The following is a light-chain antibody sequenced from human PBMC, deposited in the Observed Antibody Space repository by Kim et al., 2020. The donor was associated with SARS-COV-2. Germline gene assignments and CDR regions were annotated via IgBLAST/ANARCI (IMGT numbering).Light chain of an antibody. Sequence: DIQMTQSPSTLSASVGDRVTITCRASQTINSWLAWYQQRPGKGPKLLIYDASSLESGVPSRFSGSGSGTEFTLTISSLQPDDFATYYCQKYNSFSRTFGQGTKVEIK. CDR1: QTINSW. J-gene: IGKJ1*01. V-gene: IGKV1-5*01. CDR2: DAS. CDR3: QKYNSFSRT.